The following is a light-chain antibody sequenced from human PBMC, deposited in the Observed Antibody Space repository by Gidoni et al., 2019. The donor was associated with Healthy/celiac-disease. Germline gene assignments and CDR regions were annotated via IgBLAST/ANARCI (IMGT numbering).Light chain of an antibody. V-gene: IGKV1-39*01. CDR1: QVISSY. CDR3: QQSYSTPGT. Sequence: DIQMTQSPSSLSASVGDRVTITCRASQVISSYLNWYQQKPGKAPKLLIYAASSLQSGVPSRFSGSGSGTDFTLTISILQPEDFATYYCQQSYSTPGTFGQGTKVEIK. J-gene: IGKJ1*01. CDR2: AAS.